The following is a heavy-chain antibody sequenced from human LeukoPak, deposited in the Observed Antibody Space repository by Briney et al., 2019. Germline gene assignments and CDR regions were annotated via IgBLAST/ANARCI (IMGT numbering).Heavy chain of an antibody. CDR1: GFSFSSYE. J-gene: IGHJ5*02. D-gene: IGHD1-26*01. V-gene: IGHV3-48*03. Sequence: GGSLRLSCAASGFSFSSYEMNWVRQAPGKGLEWISHISASGTLTHYADSVEGRFTTSRDNAKNSLYLQMNSLRAEDTAVYYCARSHSGSSRNWFDPWGQGTLVTVSS. CDR3: ARSHSGSSRNWFDP. CDR2: ISASGTLT.